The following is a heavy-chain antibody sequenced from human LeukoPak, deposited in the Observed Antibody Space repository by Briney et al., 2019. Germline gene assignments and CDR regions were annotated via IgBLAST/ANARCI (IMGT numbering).Heavy chain of an antibody. CDR3: AVTLVGTTREFDY. Sequence: GGSLRLSCAASGFTFSSYAMSWVRQAPGKGLDWVSVITNTGGNAYYADSVKGRFTISRDNSKNTLFLEMNSLRGDDTALYYGAVTLVGTTREFDYWGQGTLVTVSS. D-gene: IGHD1-7*01. J-gene: IGHJ4*02. CDR2: ITNTGGNA. V-gene: IGHV3-23*01. CDR1: GFTFSSYA.